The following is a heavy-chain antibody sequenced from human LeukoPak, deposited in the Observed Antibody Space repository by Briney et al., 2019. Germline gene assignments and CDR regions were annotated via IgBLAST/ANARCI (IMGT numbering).Heavy chain of an antibody. J-gene: IGHJ5*02. CDR1: VYTFTNFG. CDR2: ISTNKGNT. CDR3: ARAGGWNLLDHTRCFDL. Sequence: SVVVSCTASVYTFTNFGISWLRQAPGQGLEWMGWISTNKGNTDYAQNVQDRVAMTTDTSTSTAYMELRSLRSDDTAVYYCARAGGWNLLDHTRCFDLWGQGTLVTVSS. D-gene: IGHD2-2*01. V-gene: IGHV1-18*01.